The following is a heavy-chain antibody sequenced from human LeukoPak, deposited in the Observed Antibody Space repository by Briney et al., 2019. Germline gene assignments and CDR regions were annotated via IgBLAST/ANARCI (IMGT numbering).Heavy chain of an antibody. D-gene: IGHD1-26*01. Sequence: GGSLRLSCAASGFTFSSYWMHWVRQAPGKGLVLVSRINSDGSSTSYADSVEGRFTISRDNAKNTLYLQMNSLRAEDTAVYYCARDSLGATTVDYWGQGTLVTVSS. V-gene: IGHV3-74*01. CDR2: INSDGSST. CDR3: ARDSLGATTVDY. J-gene: IGHJ4*02. CDR1: GFTFSSYW.